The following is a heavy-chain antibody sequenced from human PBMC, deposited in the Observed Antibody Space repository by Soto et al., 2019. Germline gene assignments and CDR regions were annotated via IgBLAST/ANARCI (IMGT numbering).Heavy chain of an antibody. CDR1: GFTFSNAW. Sequence: GGSLRLSCAASGFTFSNAWMNWVRQAPGKGLEWVGRIKSKTDGGTTDYAAPVKGRFTIPRDDSKNTLYLQMNSLKTEDTAVYYCTTDPLYYYDSSGYYIDYWGQGTLVTVSS. J-gene: IGHJ4*02. D-gene: IGHD3-22*01. V-gene: IGHV3-15*07. CDR2: IKSKTDGGTT. CDR3: TTDPLYYYDSSGYYIDY.